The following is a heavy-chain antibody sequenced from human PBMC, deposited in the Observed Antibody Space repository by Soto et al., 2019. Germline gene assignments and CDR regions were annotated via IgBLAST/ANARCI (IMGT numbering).Heavy chain of an antibody. CDR3: ARDDLYGGWFDP. J-gene: IGHJ5*02. CDR1: GGSISSGGYS. D-gene: IGHD4-17*01. Sequence: QLQLQESGSGLVKPSQTLSLTCAVSGGSISSGGYSWNWIRQPPGKGLEWIGYIYHSGSTYYNPSLKSRVTVSVDNAKNQFSLKLSSVTAADTAVYYCARDDLYGGWFDPWGQGTLVTVSS. CDR2: IYHSGST. V-gene: IGHV4-30-2*01.